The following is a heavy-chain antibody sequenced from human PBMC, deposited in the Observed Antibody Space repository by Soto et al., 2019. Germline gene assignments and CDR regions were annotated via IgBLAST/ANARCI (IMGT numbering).Heavy chain of an antibody. CDR3: PRWSYLVY. CDR1: GFSFGSYD. J-gene: IGHJ4*02. V-gene: IGHV3-23*01. D-gene: IGHD3-10*01. CDR2: ISGSDGKT. Sequence: GGSLRLSCAACGFSFGSYDLSWVRQAPGKGLEWVSTISGSDGKTFYADSVKGRFSISRDTSQSTLYLQMNSLRADDTAMYYCPRWSYLVYWCQGTLVTV.